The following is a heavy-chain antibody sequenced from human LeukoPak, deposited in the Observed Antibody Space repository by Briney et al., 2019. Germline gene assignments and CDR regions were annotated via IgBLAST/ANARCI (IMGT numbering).Heavy chain of an antibody. CDR1: GYTFTGYY. Sequence: ASVKVSCKASGYTFTGYYMHWVRQAPGQGLEWMGWINPSGGSTSYAQKFQGRVTMTRDTSTSTVYMELSSLRSEDTAVYYCASIGYCSSTSCYRTGRDYYYYGMDVWGQGTTVTVSS. J-gene: IGHJ6*02. D-gene: IGHD2-2*01. V-gene: IGHV1-46*01. CDR3: ASIGYCSSTSCYRTGRDYYYYGMDV. CDR2: INPSGGST.